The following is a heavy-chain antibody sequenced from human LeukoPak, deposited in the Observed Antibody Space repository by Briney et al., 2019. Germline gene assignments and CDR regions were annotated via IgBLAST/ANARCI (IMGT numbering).Heavy chain of an antibody. Sequence: GGSLRLSCAASGFTFSSYAMHWVRQAPGKGLEWVAVISYDGSNKYYADSVKGRFTISRDSSKNTLYLQMNSLRAEDTAVYYCARATMNGDWFDPWGQGTLVTVSS. CDR3: ARATMNGDWFDP. D-gene: IGHD3-10*02. J-gene: IGHJ5*02. V-gene: IGHV3-30-3*01. CDR1: GFTFSSYA. CDR2: ISYDGSNK.